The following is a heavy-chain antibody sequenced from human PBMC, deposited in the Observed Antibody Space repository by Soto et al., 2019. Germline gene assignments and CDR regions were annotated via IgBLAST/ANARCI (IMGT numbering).Heavy chain of an antibody. J-gene: IGHJ4*02. D-gene: IGHD6-13*01. CDR1: GFTFSDCY. Sequence: LRLSCAASGFTFSDCYMSWFRQAPGKGPEWVSYISGSGSTIHDADSVKGRFTISRDNAKNSLYLQMNSLRAEDTAVYYCARVGSIAAAGTPDYWGQGTLVTVSS. CDR2: ISGSGSTI. V-gene: IGHV3-11*01. CDR3: ARVGSIAAAGTPDY.